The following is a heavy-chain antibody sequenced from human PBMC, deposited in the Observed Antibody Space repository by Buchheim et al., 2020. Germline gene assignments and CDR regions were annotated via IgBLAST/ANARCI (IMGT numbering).Heavy chain of an antibody. D-gene: IGHD6-6*01. CDR2: ISYDGSNK. CDR3: WVQSSSSDSFDY. CDR1: GFTFSSYG. J-gene: IGHJ4*02. V-gene: IGHV3-30*03. Sequence: QVQLVESGGGVVQPGRSLRLSCAASGFTFSSYGMHWVRQAPGKGLEWVAVISYDGSNKYYADSVKGRFTISRDNSKNTLYLQMNSMRAEDTAVYYSWVQSSSSDSFDYWGQGTL.